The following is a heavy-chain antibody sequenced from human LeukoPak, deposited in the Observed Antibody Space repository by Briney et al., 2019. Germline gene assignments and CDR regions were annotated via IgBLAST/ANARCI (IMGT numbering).Heavy chain of an antibody. V-gene: IGHV3-33*01. D-gene: IGHD6-19*01. CDR2: IWYDGSNK. J-gene: IGHJ4*02. CDR3: ARGGSGWALDY. CDR1: GFTFSSYG. Sequence: PGGSLRLSCAASGFTFSSYGMHWVRQAPGKGLEWVAVIWYDGSNKYYADSVKGRFTISRDNSKNTLYLQMNSLRAEDTAVYYCARGGSGWALDYWGQGTLDTVSS.